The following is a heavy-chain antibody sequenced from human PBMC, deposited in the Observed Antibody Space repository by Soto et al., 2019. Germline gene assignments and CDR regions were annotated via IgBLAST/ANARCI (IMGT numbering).Heavy chain of an antibody. J-gene: IGHJ5*02. V-gene: IGHV4-30-4*01. Sequence: QVQLQESGPGLVKPSQTLSLTCTVSGGSISSGDYYWSWIRQPPGKGLEWIGYIYYSGSTYYNPSLKRRVTISIDTSKNQFSLKLSSVTPADTAVYYCARDLLRLSENWFDPWGQGTLVTVSS. CDR3: ARDLLRLSENWFDP. CDR1: GGSISSGDYY. CDR2: IYYSGST. D-gene: IGHD3-3*01.